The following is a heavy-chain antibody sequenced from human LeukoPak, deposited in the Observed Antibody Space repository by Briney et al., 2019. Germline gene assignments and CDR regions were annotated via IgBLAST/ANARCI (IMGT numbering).Heavy chain of an antibody. CDR1: GFTFSSYS. CDR2: ISSSSSYI. V-gene: IGHV3-21*01. J-gene: IGHJ3*02. D-gene: IGHD1-26*01. Sequence: GGSLRLSCAASGFTFSSYSMNWVRQAPGKGLEWVSSISSSSSYIYYADSVKGRFTISRDNAKNSLYLQINSLRAEDTAVYYCARDEVGAYDAFDIWGQGTMVTVSS. CDR3: ARDEVGAYDAFDI.